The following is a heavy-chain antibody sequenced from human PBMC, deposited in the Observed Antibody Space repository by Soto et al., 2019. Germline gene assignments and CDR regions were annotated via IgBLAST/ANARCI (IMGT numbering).Heavy chain of an antibody. D-gene: IGHD4-17*01. Sequence: SETLSLTCTVSGGSISSYYWSWIRQPPGKGLEWIGYIYYSGSTNYNPSLKSRVTMSLDKSKNQFSLKLSSVTAADTAVYYCANKDFADYRNFEYWGQGTLVTVSS. J-gene: IGHJ4*02. CDR3: ANKDFADYRNFEY. V-gene: IGHV4-59*12. CDR1: GGSISSYY. CDR2: IYYSGST.